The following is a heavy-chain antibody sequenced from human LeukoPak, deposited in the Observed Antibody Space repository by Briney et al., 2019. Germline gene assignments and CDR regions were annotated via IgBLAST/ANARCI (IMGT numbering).Heavy chain of an antibody. CDR3: ARDGATLGAARLREHTMDV. CDR2: INPSGGST. V-gene: IGHV1-46*01. Sequence: GASVKVSCKASGYTFTSYDINWVRQAPGQGLEWIGIINPSGGSTSYAQKFQGRVTMTRDMSTSTVYMELSSLRSEDTAVYYCARDGATLGAARLREHTMDVWGKGTTVTVSS. D-gene: IGHD6-6*01. CDR1: GYTFTSYD. J-gene: IGHJ6*04.